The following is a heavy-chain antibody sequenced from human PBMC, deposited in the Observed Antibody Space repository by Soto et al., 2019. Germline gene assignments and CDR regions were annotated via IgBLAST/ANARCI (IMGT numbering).Heavy chain of an antibody. CDR2: ISGSGGTT. CDR1: GFTFGSYA. CDR3: ASAKLLLPWLFDY. D-gene: IGHD2-15*01. V-gene: IGHV3-23*01. J-gene: IGHJ4*02. Sequence: QPGGSLRLSCAASGFTFGSYAMSWVRQAPGEGLEWVSAISGSGGTTYYADSVKGRFTISRDDSKNTLFLQMKSLTAEDTAVYYCASAKLLLPWLFDYWGQGT.